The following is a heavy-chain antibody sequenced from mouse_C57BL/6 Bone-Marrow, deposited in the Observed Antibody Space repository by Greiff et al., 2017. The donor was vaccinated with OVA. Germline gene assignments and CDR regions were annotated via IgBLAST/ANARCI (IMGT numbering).Heavy chain of an antibody. Sequence: QVQLQQSGPELVRPGASVKISCKAPGYTFTSHWMQWVRQRPGQGLEWIGEIFPGSGSTYYNEKFKGKATLTVDTSSSTAYMQLSSLTSEDSAVYFCARGYGSSYEAWFAYWGKGTLVTVSA. CDR1: GYTFTSHW. CDR2: IFPGSGST. J-gene: IGHJ3*01. D-gene: IGHD1-1*01. V-gene: IGHV1-56*01. CDR3: ARGYGSSYEAWFAY.